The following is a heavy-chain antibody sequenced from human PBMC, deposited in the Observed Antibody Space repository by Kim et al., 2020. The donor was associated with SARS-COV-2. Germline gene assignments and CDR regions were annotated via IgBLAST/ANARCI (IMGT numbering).Heavy chain of an antibody. D-gene: IGHD3-16*01. CDR2: VRYSGNT. V-gene: IGHV4-39*01. CDR3: ARSPTAPATDPTFAFDS. CDR1: PGSITIGYFY. J-gene: IGHJ5*01. Sequence: SETLSLTCTVSPGSITIGYFYWGWVRQPPGKGLEWIGSVRYSGNTYYNPSLKSRVTISVDTPKNEFSLKLTSVTATDTAVYYCARSPTAPATDPTFAFDS.